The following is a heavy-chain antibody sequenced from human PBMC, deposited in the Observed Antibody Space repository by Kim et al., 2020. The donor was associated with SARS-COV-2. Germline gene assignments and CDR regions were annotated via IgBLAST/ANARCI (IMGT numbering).Heavy chain of an antibody. CDR2: INHSGST. D-gene: IGHD3-9*01. CDR1: GGSFSGYY. Sequence: SETLSLTCAAYGGSFSGYYWSWIRQPPGKGLEWFGEINHSGSTNYYPSLKSRVTISVDTSKNQFSLKLSSVTAADTAVYYCARASGVLRYFDWFGMDVWGKGTTVTGSS. J-gene: IGHJ6*04. V-gene: IGHV4-34*01. CDR3: ARASGVLRYFDWFGMDV.